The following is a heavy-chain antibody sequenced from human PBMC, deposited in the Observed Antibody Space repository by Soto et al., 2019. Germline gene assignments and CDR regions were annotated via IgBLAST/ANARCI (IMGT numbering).Heavy chain of an antibody. CDR2: INHSGST. Sequence: QVQLQQWGAGLLKPSETLSLTCAVSGGSFSGYYWSWIRQPPGKGLEWIGEINHSGSTNYNPSLKSRVTISADTSKNQFSLKLSSVTAADTAVYYCARRGRIMITFGGYGMDVWGQGTTVTVSS. CDR3: ARRGRIMITFGGYGMDV. V-gene: IGHV4-34*01. D-gene: IGHD3-16*01. CDR1: GGSFSGYY. J-gene: IGHJ6*02.